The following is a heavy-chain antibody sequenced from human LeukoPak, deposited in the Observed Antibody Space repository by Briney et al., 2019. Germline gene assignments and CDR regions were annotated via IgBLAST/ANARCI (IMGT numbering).Heavy chain of an antibody. CDR1: GISVSSNY. D-gene: IGHD3-16*02. CDR3: ARDLATRQRTGLYDS. V-gene: IGHV3-66*01. Sequence: GGSLRLSCAASGISVSSNYMSWVRQAPGKGLQWVSVIYVDGSTYYADSVKGRITISRDNSRNTLYLQMNSLRAEDTAVYYCARDLATRQRTGLYDSWGQGTLVTVSS. CDR2: IYVDGST. J-gene: IGHJ4*02.